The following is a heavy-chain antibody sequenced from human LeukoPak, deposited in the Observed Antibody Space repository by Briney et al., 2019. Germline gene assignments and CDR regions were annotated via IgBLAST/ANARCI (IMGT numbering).Heavy chain of an antibody. CDR1: GGTFSSYA. CDR3: ARQANYYDSSGYYDY. D-gene: IGHD3-22*01. J-gene: IGHJ4*02. Sequence: SVKVSCKASGGTFSSYAISWVRQAPGQGLEWMGGIIPIFGTANYAQKFQGRVTITADKSTSTAYMELSSLRSEDTAVYYCARQANYYDSSGYYDYWGQGTLVTVSS. V-gene: IGHV1-69*06. CDR2: IIPIFGTA.